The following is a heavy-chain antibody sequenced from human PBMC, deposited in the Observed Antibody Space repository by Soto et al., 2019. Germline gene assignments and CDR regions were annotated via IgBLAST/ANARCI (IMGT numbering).Heavy chain of an antibody. CDR3: ARRSGSPVAGNKPFDY. J-gene: IGHJ4*02. D-gene: IGHD6-19*01. Sequence: QLQLQESGPGLVKPSETLSLTCTVSGGSISSSSYYWGWIRQPPGKGLEWIGSIYYSGSTYYNPSLKSRVTISVDTSKNQFSLKLSSVTAADTAVYYCARRSGSPVAGNKPFDYWGQGTLVTVSS. CDR1: GGSISSSSYY. CDR2: IYYSGST. V-gene: IGHV4-39*01.